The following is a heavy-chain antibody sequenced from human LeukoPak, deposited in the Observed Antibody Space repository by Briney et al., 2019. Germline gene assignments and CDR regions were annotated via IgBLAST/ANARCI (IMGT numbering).Heavy chain of an antibody. J-gene: IGHJ4*02. CDR1: GFIASNKY. CDR3: ARRRGGYGEVVLDY. D-gene: IGHD4-17*01. Sequence: GGSLRLSCAASGFIASNKYMSWVRQAPGKGLEWVSTIRSDGTTDYADSVKGRFTISRDDSKNTVYLQMNSLRVEDTAVYSCARRRGGYGEVVLDYWGQGTLVTVSS. CDR2: IRSDGTT. V-gene: IGHV3-66*04.